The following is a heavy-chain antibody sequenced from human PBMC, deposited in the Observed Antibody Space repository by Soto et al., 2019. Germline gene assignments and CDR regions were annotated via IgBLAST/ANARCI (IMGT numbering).Heavy chain of an antibody. CDR1: GGSISSSSYY. Sequence: XETLSLTCTVSGGSISSSSYYWGWIRQPPGKGLEWIGSIYYSGTAYYNPSLKSRVTMSVDTSKNQFSLKLTSVTAADTAVYYCATTSGWYLGWFDPWGQGTLVTVSS. CDR3: ATTSGWYLGWFDP. V-gene: IGHV4-39*01. D-gene: IGHD6-19*01. J-gene: IGHJ5*02. CDR2: IYYSGTA.